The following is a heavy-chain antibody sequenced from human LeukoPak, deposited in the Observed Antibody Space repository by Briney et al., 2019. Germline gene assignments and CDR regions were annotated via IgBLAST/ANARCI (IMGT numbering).Heavy chain of an antibody. V-gene: IGHV1-18*01. D-gene: IGHD3-16*01. J-gene: IGHJ6*02. CDR1: GYTFTSYG. CDR3: ARDVGRGTIRYYYGMDV. Sequence: GASVKVSCKASGYTFTSYGISWVRQAPGQGLEWMGWISAYNGNTNYAQKLQGRVTMTTDTSTSTAYMELRSLRSDDTAVYYCARDVGRGTIRYYYGMDVWGQGTTVTVSS. CDR2: ISAYNGNT.